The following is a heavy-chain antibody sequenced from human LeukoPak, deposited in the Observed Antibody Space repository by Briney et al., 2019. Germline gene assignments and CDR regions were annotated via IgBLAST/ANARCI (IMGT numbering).Heavy chain of an antibody. D-gene: IGHD1-26*01. Sequence: RGTPRLSSAASGVTSRTYSMNGVRDAPGEGLEWLSSISSGGMWIYYADSLKGRFTISRDNAKNPLYLQMKSLRVEDTGVYYCARDAGGRTQREGWFDPWGQGTLVTVSS. CDR1: GVTSRTYS. CDR3: ARDAGGRTQREGWFDP. V-gene: IGHV3-21*04. CDR2: ISSGGMWI. J-gene: IGHJ5*02.